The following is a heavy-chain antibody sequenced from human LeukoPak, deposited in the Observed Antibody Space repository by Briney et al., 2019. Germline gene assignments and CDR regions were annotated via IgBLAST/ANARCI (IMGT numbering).Heavy chain of an antibody. D-gene: IGHD3-10*01. CDR3: AKALWFGELFYFDY. CDR1: GFTFSSYA. V-gene: IGHV3-23*01. CDR2: ISGSGGST. Sequence: GGSLRLSCAASGFTFSSYAMSWVRQAPGKGLEWVSAISGSGGSTYYADSEKGRFTISRDNSKNTLYLQMNSLRAEDTAVYYCAKALWFGELFYFDYWGQGTLVTVSS. J-gene: IGHJ4*02.